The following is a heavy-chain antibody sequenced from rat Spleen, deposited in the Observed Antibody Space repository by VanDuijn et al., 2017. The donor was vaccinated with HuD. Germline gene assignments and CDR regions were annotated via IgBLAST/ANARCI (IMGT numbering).Heavy chain of an antibody. Sequence: QVQLTESGPGLVQPSQTLSLTCTVSEFSLNSNGVSWVRQPPGKGLEWIAAISRGGSTYYNSTLKSRLSISRDTSKSQVFLKMNSLQTEDTARYFCAFYYSNYGYFDSWGQGVMVTVSS. CDR3: AFYYSNYGYFDS. CDR2: ISRGGST. J-gene: IGHJ2*01. D-gene: IGHD1-2*01. V-gene: IGHV2S12*01. CDR1: EFSLNSNG.